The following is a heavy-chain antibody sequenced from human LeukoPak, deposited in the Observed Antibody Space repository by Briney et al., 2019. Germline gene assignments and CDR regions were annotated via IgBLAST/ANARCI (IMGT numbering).Heavy chain of an antibody. V-gene: IGHV4-39*07. Sequence: PSETLSLTCTVSGGSISSSSYYWGWIRQPPGKGLEWIGSIYYSGSTYYNPSLKSRVTISVDTSKNQFSLKLSPVTAADTAVYYCARLITMVRGVIDYWGQGTLVTVSS. J-gene: IGHJ4*02. CDR1: GGSISSSSYY. CDR2: IYYSGST. D-gene: IGHD3-10*01. CDR3: ARLITMVRGVIDY.